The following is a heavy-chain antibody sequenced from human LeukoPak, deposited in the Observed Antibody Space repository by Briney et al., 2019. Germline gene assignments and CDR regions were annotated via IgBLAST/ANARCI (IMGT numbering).Heavy chain of an antibody. J-gene: IGHJ4*02. CDR3: AKGPRAYYYGSGTYSKESYLDY. Sequence: GGSLRLSCAASGFTFSNYGMNWVRQAPGKGLEWVSGISGGGGSTYYADSVKGRFTISRDNSKNTLYVQMNSLRAEDTAVYYCAKGPRAYYYGSGTYSKESYLDYWGQGTLVTVSS. D-gene: IGHD3-10*01. CDR1: GFTFSNYG. V-gene: IGHV3-23*01. CDR2: ISGGGGST.